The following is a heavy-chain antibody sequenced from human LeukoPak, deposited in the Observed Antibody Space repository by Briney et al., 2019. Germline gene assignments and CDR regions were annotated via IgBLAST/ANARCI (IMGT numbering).Heavy chain of an antibody. Sequence: GGSLRLSCAASGFTFSSYAMSWVRQAPGKGLEWVSAISGSGGSTYYADSVKGRFTISRDNSKNTLYLQINSLRAEDTAAYYCAKDMAVYGIHGYWGQGTLVTVSS. D-gene: IGHD2-8*02. V-gene: IGHV3-23*01. J-gene: IGHJ4*02. CDR1: GFTFSSYA. CDR3: AKDMAVYGIHGY. CDR2: ISGSGGST.